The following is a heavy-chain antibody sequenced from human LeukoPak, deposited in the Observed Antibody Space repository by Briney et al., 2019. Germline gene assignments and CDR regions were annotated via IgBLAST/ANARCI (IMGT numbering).Heavy chain of an antibody. CDR2: IYHSGST. J-gene: IGHJ4*02. CDR1: GYSISSGYS. CDR3: AREGLVATIEY. V-gene: IGHV4-38-2*02. Sequence: PSETLSLTCTVSGYSISSGYSWGWIRQPPGKGLEWIGSIYHSGSTYYNPSLKSRVTISVDTSKNQFSLKLSSVSATDTAVYYCAREGLVATIEYWGQGTLVTVSS. D-gene: IGHD5-24*01.